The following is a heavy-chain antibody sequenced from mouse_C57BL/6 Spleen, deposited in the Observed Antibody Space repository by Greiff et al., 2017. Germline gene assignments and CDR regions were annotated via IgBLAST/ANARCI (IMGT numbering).Heavy chain of an antibody. V-gene: IGHV1-55*01. J-gene: IGHJ2*01. CDR2: IYPGSGST. Sequence: VKLQQPGAELVKPGASVKMSCKASGYTFTSYWITWVKQRPGQGLEWIGDIYPGSGSTNYNEKFKSKATLTVDTSSSTAYMQLSSLTAEDSAVYCCARFGTRGPRYYFDDWGQGTTLTVSS. CDR1: GYTFTSYW. CDR3: ARFGTRGPRYYFDD. D-gene: IGHD3-1*01.